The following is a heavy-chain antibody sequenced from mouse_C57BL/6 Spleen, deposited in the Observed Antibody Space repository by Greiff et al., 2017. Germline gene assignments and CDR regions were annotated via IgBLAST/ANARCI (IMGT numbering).Heavy chain of an antibody. J-gene: IGHJ2*01. V-gene: IGHV2-2*01. D-gene: IGHD3-1*01. Sequence: VKLQESGPGLVQPSQSLSITCTVSGFSLTSYGVHWVRQSPGKGLEWLGVIWSGGSTDYNAAFISRLSISKDNSKSQVFFKMNSLQADDTAIYYCARGANVDYWGQGTTLTVSS. CDR3: ARGANVDY. CDR2: IWSGGST. CDR1: GFSLTSYG.